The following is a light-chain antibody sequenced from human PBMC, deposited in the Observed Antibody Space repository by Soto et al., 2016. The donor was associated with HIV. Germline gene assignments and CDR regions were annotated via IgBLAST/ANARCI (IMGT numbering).Light chain of an antibody. CDR1: ALPKQY. V-gene: IGLV3-25*03. CDR3: QSADSSGTRV. J-gene: IGLJ3*02. CDR2: KDS. Sequence: SYELTQPTSVSVSPGQTARITCSGDALPKQYAYWYQQKPGQAPVLVIYKDSERPSGIPERFSGSSSGTTVTLTISGIQADDEADYYCQSADSSGTRVFGGGTKLTVL.